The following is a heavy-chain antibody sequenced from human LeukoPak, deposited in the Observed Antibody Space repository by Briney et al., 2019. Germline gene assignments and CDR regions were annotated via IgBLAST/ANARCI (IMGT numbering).Heavy chain of an antibody. Sequence: PSETLSLTCAVYGGSFSGYYWSWIRQPPGKGLEWIGEINHSGSTNYNPSLKSRVTISVGTSKNHFSLKLSSVTAADTAVYYCARGRYYDSSGYYYHYFDIWGQGTMVTVSS. CDR3: ARGRYYDSSGYYYHYFDI. CDR1: GGSFSGYY. V-gene: IGHV4-34*01. J-gene: IGHJ3*02. CDR2: INHSGST. D-gene: IGHD3-22*01.